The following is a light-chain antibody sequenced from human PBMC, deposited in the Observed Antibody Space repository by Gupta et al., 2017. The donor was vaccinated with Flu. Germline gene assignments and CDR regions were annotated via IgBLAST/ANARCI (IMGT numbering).Light chain of an antibody. V-gene: IGKV3-15*01. CDR3: QQYNNWPANT. J-gene: IGKJ2*01. Sequence: EIVMTQSPATLSVSPRVRATLSCRASQSISSNLAWYQQKPGQSPRLLIYGASTRATDIPARFSGSGSGTEFTLTISRLQPEDFALYYCQQYNNWPANTFGQGTKLEIK. CDR1: QSISSN. CDR2: GAS.